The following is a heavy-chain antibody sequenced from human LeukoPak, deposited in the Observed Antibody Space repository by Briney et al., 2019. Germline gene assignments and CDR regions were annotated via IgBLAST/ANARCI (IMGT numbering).Heavy chain of an antibody. CDR2: INHSGST. D-gene: IGHD3-10*01. CDR1: AGSFSGYY. J-gene: IGHJ5*02. V-gene: IGHV4-34*01. Sequence: SETLSLTCAVYAGSFSGYYWSWIRQPPGKGLEWIGEINHSGSTNYNPSLKSRVTISVDTSKNQFSLKLNSVTAADTAVYYCARGLVRGVIIARVRGNWFDPWGQGTLVTVSP. CDR3: ARGLVRGVIIARVRGNWFDP.